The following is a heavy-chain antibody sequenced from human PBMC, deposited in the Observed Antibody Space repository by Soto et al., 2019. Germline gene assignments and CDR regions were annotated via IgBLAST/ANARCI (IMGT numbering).Heavy chain of an antibody. CDR2: IYFSGST. D-gene: IGHD2-21*02. CDR1: GASINSGGYY. CDR3: ARAPQGPRLHIVAVTAYNWFDP. Sequence: PSETLSLTCTVSGASINSGGYYWSWIRQLPGKGLEWIGNIYFSGSTYYNPSLESRLIISLDTSQNQSSLKMTSLSAADTAVYYCARAPQGPRLHIVAVTAYNWFDPWGQGTLVTVSS. V-gene: IGHV4-31*03. J-gene: IGHJ5*02.